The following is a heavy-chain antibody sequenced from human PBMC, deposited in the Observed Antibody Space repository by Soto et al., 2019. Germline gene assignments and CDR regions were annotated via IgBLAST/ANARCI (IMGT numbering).Heavy chain of an antibody. CDR1: GFTFSSYG. CDR3: AKDGYSGYDWHYYYYYGMDV. J-gene: IGHJ6*02. V-gene: IGHV3-30*18. Sequence: GGSLRLSCAASGFTFSSYGMHWVRQAPGKGLEWVAVISYDGSNKYYADSVKGRFTISRDNSKNTLYLQMNSLRAEDTAVYYCAKDGYSGYDWHYYYYYGMDVWGQGTTVTVSS. CDR2: ISYDGSNK. D-gene: IGHD5-12*01.